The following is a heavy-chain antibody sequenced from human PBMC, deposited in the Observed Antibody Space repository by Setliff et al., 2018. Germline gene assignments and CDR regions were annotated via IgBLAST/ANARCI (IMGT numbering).Heavy chain of an antibody. D-gene: IGHD3-9*01. CDR2: IKSKTDGGTT. J-gene: IGHJ4*02. CDR3: TTDPHYDILTGYQNFDY. Sequence: GGSLRLSCAASGFTFSNAWMSWVRQAPGKGLEWVGRIKSKTDGGTTDYAAPVKGRFTISRDDSKNTLYLQMNSLKTEDTAVYYCTTDPHYDILTGYQNFDYWGQGTLVTVSS. CDR1: GFTFSNAW. V-gene: IGHV3-15*01.